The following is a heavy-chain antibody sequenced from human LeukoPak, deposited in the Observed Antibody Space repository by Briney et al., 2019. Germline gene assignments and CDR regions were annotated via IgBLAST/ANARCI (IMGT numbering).Heavy chain of an antibody. CDR3: ARDMGEQWPRGDY. Sequence: SVKVSCKASGGTSSNYAISWVRQAPGQGLEWMGRIIPFFHVTNYAQKFQGRLTITADTSTSTAYMELRSLRSDDTAVYYCARDMGEQWPRGDYWGQGTLVTVSS. CDR1: GGTSSNYA. J-gene: IGHJ4*02. D-gene: IGHD6-19*01. CDR2: IIPFFHVT. V-gene: IGHV1-69*04.